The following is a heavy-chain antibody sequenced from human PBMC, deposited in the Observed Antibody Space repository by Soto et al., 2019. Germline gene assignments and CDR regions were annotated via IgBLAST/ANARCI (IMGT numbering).Heavy chain of an antibody. V-gene: IGHV1-2*02. CDR1: GYPVTAYY. Sequence: QLHLVQSGAVVKKPGASVTVSCSASGYPVTAYYMHWGGRPPGRGFGGLEGITPATGAAKYTQTFQGRVTMTRDTSTSTVFMELSGLTSEDTAVFYCARGGGVGVAGSAAFDMWGQGTLVTVSS. J-gene: IGHJ3*02. D-gene: IGHD3-3*01. CDR2: ITPATGAA. CDR3: ARGGGVGVAGSAAFDM.